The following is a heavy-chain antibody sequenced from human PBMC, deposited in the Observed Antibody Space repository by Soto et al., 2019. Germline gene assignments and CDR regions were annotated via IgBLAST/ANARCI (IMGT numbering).Heavy chain of an antibody. CDR2: INSDGSST. Sequence: EVQLVESGGGLVQPGGSLRLSCAASGFTFSSYWMHWVRQAPGKGLVWVSRINSDGSSTSYADSVKGRFTISRDNAKKTLYLQMNSLRAEDTAVYYCARVDRGYYYYGMDVWGQGTTVTVSS. CDR3: ARVDRGYYYYGMDV. V-gene: IGHV3-74*01. CDR1: GFTFSSYW. D-gene: IGHD3-10*01. J-gene: IGHJ6*02.